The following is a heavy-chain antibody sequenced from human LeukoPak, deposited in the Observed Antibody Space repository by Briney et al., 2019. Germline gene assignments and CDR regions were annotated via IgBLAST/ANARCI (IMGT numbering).Heavy chain of an antibody. CDR2: ISGSGGST. J-gene: IGHJ4*02. CDR1: GFTFSSYA. V-gene: IGHV3-23*01. CDR3: AMKWELPTYYFDY. Sequence: GGSLRLSCAAPGFTFSSYAMSWVRQAPGKGLEWVSAISGSGGSTYYADSVKGRFTISRDNSKNTLYLQMNSLRAEDTAVYYCAMKWELPTYYFDYWGQGTLVTVSS. D-gene: IGHD1-26*01.